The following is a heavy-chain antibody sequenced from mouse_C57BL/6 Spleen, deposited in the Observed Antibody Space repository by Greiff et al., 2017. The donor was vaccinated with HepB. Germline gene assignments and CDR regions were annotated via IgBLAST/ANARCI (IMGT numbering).Heavy chain of an antibody. CDR3: AREGIYYDYLYYYAMDY. J-gene: IGHJ4*01. D-gene: IGHD2-4*01. CDR2: IDPNSGGT. Sequence: QVQLKQPGAELVKPGASVKLSCKASGYTFTSYWMHWVKQRPGRGLEWIGRIDPNSGGTKYNEKFKSKATLTVDKPSSTAYMQLSSLTSEDSAVYDCAREGIYYDYLYYYAMDYWGQGTSVTVSS. V-gene: IGHV1-72*01. CDR1: GYTFTSYW.